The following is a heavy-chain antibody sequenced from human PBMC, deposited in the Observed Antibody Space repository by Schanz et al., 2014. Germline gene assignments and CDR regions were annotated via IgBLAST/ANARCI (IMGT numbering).Heavy chain of an antibody. D-gene: IGHD3-22*01. CDR3: AKSYDTSGYSGFDY. J-gene: IGHJ4*02. V-gene: IGHV3-30*18. Sequence: QVQLVESGGGLVQPGRSLRLSCAASGFTLSRYTMHWVRQAPGKGLEWVAVISYHGSERYYADSVKGRFTISRDNSKNTLYLQMNSLRTEDTAVYFCAKSYDTSGYSGFDYWGQGTLVTVSS. CDR2: ISYHGSER. CDR1: GFTLSRYT.